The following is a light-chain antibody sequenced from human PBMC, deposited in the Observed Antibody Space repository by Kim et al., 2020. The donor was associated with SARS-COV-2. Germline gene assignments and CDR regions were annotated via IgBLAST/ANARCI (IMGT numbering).Light chain of an antibody. CDR3: QAWDSSTGKV. CDR1: KLGDKY. Sequence: SYELTQPPSVSVSPGQTASITCSGDKLGDKYACWYQQKPGQSPVLVIYQDSKRPSGIPELFSGSNSGNTATLTISGTQAMDEADYYCQAWDSSTGKVFGTGTKVTVL. CDR2: QDS. V-gene: IGLV3-1*01. J-gene: IGLJ1*01.